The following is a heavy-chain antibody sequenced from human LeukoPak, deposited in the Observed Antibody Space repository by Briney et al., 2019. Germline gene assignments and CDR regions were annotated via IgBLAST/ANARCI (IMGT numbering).Heavy chain of an antibody. D-gene: IGHD3-22*01. CDR2: ISDSGGYT. J-gene: IGHJ4*02. CDR3: ARPYYYDSSGYSAY. CDR1: GLTFRTYA. V-gene: IGHV3-23*01. Sequence: GGSLRLSCAASGLTFRTYAMSWVRQAPGKGLEWVSSISDSGGYTFYADSVKGRFTISRDNSKNTLYLQMNSLRAEDTAVYYCARPYYYDSSGYSAYWGQGTLVTVSS.